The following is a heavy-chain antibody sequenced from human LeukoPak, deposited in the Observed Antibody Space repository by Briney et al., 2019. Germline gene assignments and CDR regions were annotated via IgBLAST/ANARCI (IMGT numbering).Heavy chain of an antibody. J-gene: IGHJ3*02. D-gene: IGHD1-26*01. V-gene: IGHV1-46*01. CDR1: GYAFTSYY. Sequence: ASVKVSCKASGYAFTSYYMHWVRQAPGQGLEWMGIINPSGGSTIYAQKFQGRVTMTRDMSTSTVYMELSSLRSEDTAVYYCAKVLGATRRHDAFDIWGQGTMVTVSS. CDR3: AKVLGATRRHDAFDI. CDR2: INPSGGST.